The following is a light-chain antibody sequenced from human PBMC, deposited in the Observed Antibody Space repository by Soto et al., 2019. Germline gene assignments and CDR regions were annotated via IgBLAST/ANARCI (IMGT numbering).Light chain of an antibody. CDR3: QQYTDSRT. CDR1: QSISSSY. Sequence: EIVLTQSPGTLSLSPGERATLSCRASQSISSSYLAWYQQKPGQAPRLLVYGVSSRASDVPDRFSGSGSGTDFTLTISSLEPEDSAVYYCQQYTDSRTFGQGTKLDIK. CDR2: GVS. V-gene: IGKV3-20*01. J-gene: IGKJ1*01.